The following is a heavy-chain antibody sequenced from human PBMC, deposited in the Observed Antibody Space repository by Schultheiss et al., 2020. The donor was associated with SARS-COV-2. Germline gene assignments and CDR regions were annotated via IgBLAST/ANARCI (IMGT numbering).Heavy chain of an antibody. Sequence: SETLSLTCTVSGGSISSDSYYWSWIRQHPGKGLEWIGYIYYSGSTYYNPSLKSRVTISVDTSKNQFSLKLSSVTAADTAVYYCARALGSAYSYGMDVWGQGTTVTVSS. CDR1: GGSISSDSYY. D-gene: IGHD2-15*01. V-gene: IGHV4-31*03. CDR3: ARALGSAYSYGMDV. J-gene: IGHJ6*02. CDR2: IYYSGST.